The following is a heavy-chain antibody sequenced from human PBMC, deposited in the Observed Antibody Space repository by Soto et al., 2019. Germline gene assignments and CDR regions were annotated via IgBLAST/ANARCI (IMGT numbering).Heavy chain of an antibody. D-gene: IGHD2-21*02. CDR2: IYQSGST. CDR3: ARSYSGGDAYLDY. J-gene: IGHJ4*02. Sequence: SETLSLTCAVSGGSISSGGYAWAWIRQPPGKGLEWVGYIYQSGSTYYNPSLKSRVTIAADRSKNQFSLNLASVTAADTAVYYCARSYSGGDAYLDYWGQGTVVTVSS. CDR1: GGSISSGGYA. V-gene: IGHV4-30-2*01.